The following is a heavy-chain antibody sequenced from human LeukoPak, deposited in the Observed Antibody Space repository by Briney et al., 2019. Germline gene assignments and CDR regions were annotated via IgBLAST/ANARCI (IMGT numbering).Heavy chain of an antibody. CDR1: GGSISSYY. D-gene: IGHD5-18*01. CDR3: ARTTEGGYTYNFFYYYYMDV. J-gene: IGHJ6*03. CDR2: IFYSGRN. Sequence: SETLSLTYTVSGGSISSYYWSWVRQPPGKGLEWLGYIFYSGRNNYNPPLKTRIPLPVETSRNQFSFKLRSVTAAAPPVYYFARTTEGGYTYNFFYYYYMDVWGKGTTVTISS. V-gene: IGHV4-59*01.